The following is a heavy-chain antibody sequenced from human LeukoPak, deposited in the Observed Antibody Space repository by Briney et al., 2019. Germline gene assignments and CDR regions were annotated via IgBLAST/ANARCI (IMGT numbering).Heavy chain of an antibody. J-gene: IGHJ3*02. CDR2: IIPIFGTA. CDR1: GGTFSSYA. D-gene: IGHD5-18*01. Sequence: ASVKLSCKASGGTFSSYAISWVRQAPGQGLEWMGRIIPIFGTANYAQKFQGRVTITTDESTSTAYMELSSLRSEDTAVYYCARDQRGYSYGHDAIDIWGQGTMVTVSS. CDR3: ARDQRGYSYGHDAIDI. V-gene: IGHV1-69*05.